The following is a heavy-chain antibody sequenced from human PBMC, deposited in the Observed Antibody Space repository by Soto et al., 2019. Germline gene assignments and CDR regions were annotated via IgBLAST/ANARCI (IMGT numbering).Heavy chain of an antibody. CDR3: AKKHARNWSPEYYFDY. D-gene: IGHD1-1*01. Sequence: GGSLRLSCAASGFTFSSYAMSWVRQAPGKGLEWVSAISGSGGSTYYADSVKGRFTISRDNSKNTLYLQMNSLRAEDTAVYYCAKKHARNWSPEYYFDYWGQGTLVTVSS. V-gene: IGHV3-23*01. CDR1: GFTFSSYA. J-gene: IGHJ4*02. CDR2: ISGSGGST.